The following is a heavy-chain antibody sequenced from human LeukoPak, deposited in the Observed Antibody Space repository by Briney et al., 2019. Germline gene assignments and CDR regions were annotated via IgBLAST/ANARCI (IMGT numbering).Heavy chain of an antibody. V-gene: IGHV4-34*01. CDR1: GGSFSGYY. D-gene: IGHD4-17*01. CDR3: ARGHDYGDQFDY. J-gene: IGHJ4*02. CDR2: INHSGST. Sequence: SETLSLTCAVYGGSFSGYYWSWIRQPPGKGLEWIGEINHSGSTNYNPSLKSRVTISVDTSKNQFSLKLSSVTAADTAVYYCARGHDYGDQFDYWGQGTLVTVSS.